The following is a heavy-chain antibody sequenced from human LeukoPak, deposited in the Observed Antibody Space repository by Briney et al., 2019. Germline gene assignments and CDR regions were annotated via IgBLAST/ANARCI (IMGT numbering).Heavy chain of an antibody. CDR2: IYYSGST. CDR3: ARIEMATISSPTPVFDY. V-gene: IGHV4-59*01. Sequence: PSETLSLTCTVSGDSIRGYYWSWIRQPPGKGLEWIGYIYYSGSTNYNPSLKSRVTISVDTSKSQFSLKLSSVTAADTAVYYCARIEMATISSPTPVFDYWGQGNLVTVSS. CDR1: GDSIRGYY. D-gene: IGHD5-24*01. J-gene: IGHJ4*02.